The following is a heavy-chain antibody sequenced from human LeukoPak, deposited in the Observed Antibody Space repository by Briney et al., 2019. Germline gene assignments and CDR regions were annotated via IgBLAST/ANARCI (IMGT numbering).Heavy chain of an antibody. CDR3: TSNSWLPSWVY. Sequence: SGGSLTLSCAASGFTFSSYGMHWVRQAPGKGLEWVAVISSDGSDRYYADSVKGRFTISRDNSKNTLYLQMNSLRAEDTAVYYCTSNSWLPSWVYWGQGTLVTVSS. D-gene: IGHD6-13*01. CDR2: ISSDGSDR. J-gene: IGHJ4*02. CDR1: GFTFSSYG. V-gene: IGHV3-33*08.